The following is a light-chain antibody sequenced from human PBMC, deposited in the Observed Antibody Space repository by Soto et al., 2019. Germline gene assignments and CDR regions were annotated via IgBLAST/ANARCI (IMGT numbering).Light chain of an antibody. Sequence: QSALTQPASVSGSPGQSITISCTGTSSDVGGYNYVSWYQQHPGKAPKLMIYEVNNRPSGVSNRFSGSKSANTASLTISGLLAEDEADYYCSSYTGSTLVFGTGTKVTVL. V-gene: IGLV2-14*01. CDR1: SSDVGGYNY. CDR3: SSYTGSTLV. J-gene: IGLJ1*01. CDR2: EVN.